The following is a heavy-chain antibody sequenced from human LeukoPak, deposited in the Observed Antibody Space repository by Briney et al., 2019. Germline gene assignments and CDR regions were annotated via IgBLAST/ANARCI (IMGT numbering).Heavy chain of an antibody. D-gene: IGHD5-24*01. J-gene: IGHJ6*02. CDR3: ARDPIEMATIVIYYGMDV. Sequence: GRSLRLSCAASGFTFSSYGMHWVRQAPGKGLEWVAVIWYDGSNKYYADSVKGRFTISRDNSKNTLYLQMNSLRAEDTAVYYCARDPIEMATIVIYYGMDVWGQGTTVTVSS. CDR2: IWYDGSNK. CDR1: GFTFSSYG. V-gene: IGHV3-33*01.